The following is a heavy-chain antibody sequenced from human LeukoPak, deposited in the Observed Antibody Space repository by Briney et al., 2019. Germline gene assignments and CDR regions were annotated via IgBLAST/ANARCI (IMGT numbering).Heavy chain of an antibody. CDR3: ARAYYESSAYRHAVYFDY. CDR2: INPSDDST. Sequence: ASVKVSCKASGYTFTGYYMHWVRQAPGQGLEWMGIINPSDDSTRYAQKFQGRVTMTKDTSTNTVYMHLSSLSSDDTAVYYCARAYYESSAYRHAVYFDYWGQGTLVTVSS. V-gene: IGHV1-46*01. D-gene: IGHD3-22*01. J-gene: IGHJ4*02. CDR1: GYTFTGYY.